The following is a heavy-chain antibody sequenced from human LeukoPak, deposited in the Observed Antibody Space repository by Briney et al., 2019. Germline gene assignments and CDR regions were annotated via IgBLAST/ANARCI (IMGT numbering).Heavy chain of an antibody. J-gene: IGHJ5*02. CDR2: INAGNGNT. V-gene: IGHV1-3*01. Sequence: ASVKVSCKASGYTFTSYAMHWVRQAPGQRLEWMGWINAGNGNTTYSQKFQGRVTITRDTSASTAYMELSSLRSEDTAVYYCARDGGLVGATLHRPFDPWGQGTLVTVSS. CDR3: ARDGGLVGATLHRPFDP. D-gene: IGHD1-26*01. CDR1: GYTFTSYA.